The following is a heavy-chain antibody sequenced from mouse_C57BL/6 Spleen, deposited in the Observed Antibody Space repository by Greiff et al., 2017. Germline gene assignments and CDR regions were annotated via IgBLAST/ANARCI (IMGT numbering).Heavy chain of an antibody. J-gene: IGHJ2*01. CDR2: IDPANGNT. CDR3: ARDYGSTFDD. Sequence: EVKLMESVAELVRPGASVKLSCTASGFNIKNTYMNWVKQRPEQGLEWIGRIDPANGNTTYAPKFTGKAALTADTSSNTAHLQLSSLTSEDTAIYNCARDYGSTFDDWGKGTTLTVSS. CDR1: GFNIKNTY. V-gene: IGHV14-3*01. D-gene: IGHD1-1*01.